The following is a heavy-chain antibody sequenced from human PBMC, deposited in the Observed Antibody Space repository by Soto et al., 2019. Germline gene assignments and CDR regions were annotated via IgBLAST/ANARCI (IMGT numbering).Heavy chain of an antibody. J-gene: IGHJ6*02. CDR1: GDSISRGGYS. Sequence: SETLSLTCAVSGDSISRGGYSWTWIRHPPGKALEWIGNIYDSGSTSYNPSLKSRVTMSVDRSKNQFSLKLTSVTAADTAVYFCARGSSSYYDYGMDVWGQGTTVTVSS. CDR2: IYDSGST. D-gene: IGHD6-6*01. V-gene: IGHV4-30-2*01. CDR3: ARGSSSYYDYGMDV.